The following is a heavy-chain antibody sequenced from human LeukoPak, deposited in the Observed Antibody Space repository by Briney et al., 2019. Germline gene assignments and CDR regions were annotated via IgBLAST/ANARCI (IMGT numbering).Heavy chain of an antibody. Sequence: PGGSLRLSCAASGFTFSSYEMNWVRQAPGKGLEWVSYISSSGSTIYYADSVKGRFTISRDDAKNSLYLQMNSLRAEDTAVYYCARESSGSYFAFDYWGLGTLVTVSS. D-gene: IGHD1-26*01. CDR3: ARESSGSYFAFDY. J-gene: IGHJ4*02. CDR2: ISSSGSTI. CDR1: GFTFSSYE. V-gene: IGHV3-48*03.